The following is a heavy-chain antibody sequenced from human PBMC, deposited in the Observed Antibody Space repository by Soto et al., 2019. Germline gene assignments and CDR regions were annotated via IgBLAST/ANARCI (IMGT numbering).Heavy chain of an antibody. D-gene: IGHD5-12*01. CDR2: IYYSGST. CDR3: ARLPAATNDAFDI. V-gene: IGHV4-39*01. CDR1: GGSSIRSSYC. Sequence: ETPSLTWTVSGGSSIRSSYCWGWVRPPPGKGLEWIGSIYYSGSTYYNPSLKSRVTISVDTSKNQFSLKLSSVTAADTAVYYCARLPAATNDAFDIWGQGTMVTVSS. J-gene: IGHJ3*02.